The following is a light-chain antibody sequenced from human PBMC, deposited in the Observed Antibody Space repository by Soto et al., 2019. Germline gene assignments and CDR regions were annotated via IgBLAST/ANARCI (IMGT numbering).Light chain of an antibody. J-gene: IGKJ5*01. CDR1: QSVSSY. Sequence: EIVLTQSPATLSLSPGERATLSCRASQSVSSYLAWYQHKPGQAPRLLIYDASNRATGIPARFSGSGSGADFTLTISSLDPEDFAVYYCQQRTDWPPAVTFGQGTRLEIK. V-gene: IGKV3-11*01. CDR3: QQRTDWPPAVT. CDR2: DAS.